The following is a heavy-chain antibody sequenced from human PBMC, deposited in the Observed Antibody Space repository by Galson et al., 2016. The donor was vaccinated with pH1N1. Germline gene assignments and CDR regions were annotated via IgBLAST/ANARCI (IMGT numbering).Heavy chain of an antibody. CDR3: ARQEDDDYTHLPEYAFDL. V-gene: IGHV5-51*01. CDR2: IYPGDSDT. J-gene: IGHJ3*01. Sequence: QSGAEVKKPGESLKISCNSSGYSFTTYWIAWVRQMPGKGLEWMGIIYPGDSDTRYSPSSQGQVSISADKSISTAYLQWSSLKASDTAMYYCARQEDDDYTHLPEYAFDLWGQGTMVTVSS. CDR1: GYSFTTYW. D-gene: IGHD4-17*01.